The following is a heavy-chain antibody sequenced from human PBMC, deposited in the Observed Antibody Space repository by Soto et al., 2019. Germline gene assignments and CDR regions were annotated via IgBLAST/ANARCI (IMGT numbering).Heavy chain of an antibody. CDR2: IIPIFGTA. D-gene: IGHD2-2*02. V-gene: IGHV1-69*13. CDR3: ARDRFDVVVPAAIQDYYGMDV. Sequence: SVKVSCKASGGTFSSYAISWVRQAPGQGLEWMGGIIPIFGTANYAQKFQGRVTITADESTSTAYMELSSLRSEDTAVYYCARDRFDVVVPAAIQDYYGMDVWGQGTTVPVSS. CDR1: GGTFSSYA. J-gene: IGHJ6*02.